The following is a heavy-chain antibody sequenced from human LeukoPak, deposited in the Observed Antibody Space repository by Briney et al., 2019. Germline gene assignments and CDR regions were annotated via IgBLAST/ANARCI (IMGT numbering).Heavy chain of an antibody. Sequence: GGSLRLSCAASGFTFSNAWMSWVRQAPGKGLEWVARIKSKTDGGTTDYAAPVKGRFTISRDDSKNTLYLQMNSLKTEDPAVYYCTTDGPLGEFDPWGQGTLVTVSS. CDR3: TTDGPLGEFDP. J-gene: IGHJ5*02. D-gene: IGHD1-26*01. CDR1: GFTFSNAW. V-gene: IGHV3-15*01. CDR2: IKSKTDGGTT.